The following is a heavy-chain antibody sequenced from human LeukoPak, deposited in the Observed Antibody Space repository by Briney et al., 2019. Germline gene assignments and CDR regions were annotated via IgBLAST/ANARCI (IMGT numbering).Heavy chain of an antibody. CDR1: GGTFSSYA. J-gene: IGHJ4*02. D-gene: IGHD3-10*01. CDR2: IIPIFGTA. CDR3: AGDYYGSGSYIY. V-gene: IGHV1-69*06. Sequence: ASVKVSCKASGGTFSSYAISWVRQAPEQGLEWMGGIIPIFGTANYAQKFQGRVTITADKSTSTAYMELSSLRSEDTAVYYCAGDYYGSGSYIYWGQGTLVTVSS.